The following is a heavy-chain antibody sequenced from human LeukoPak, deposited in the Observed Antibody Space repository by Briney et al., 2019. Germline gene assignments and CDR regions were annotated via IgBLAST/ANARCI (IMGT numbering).Heavy chain of an antibody. J-gene: IGHJ4*02. V-gene: IGHV1-69*05. CDR1: GGTFSSYA. D-gene: IGHD6-6*01. CDR3: ARDEYVGSSFRVFDY. Sequence: GASVKVSCKASGGTFSSYAISWVRQAPGQGLEWMGGIIPIFGTANYAQKFQGRVTITTDESTSTAYMELSSLRSEDTAVYYCARDEYVGSSFRVFDYWGQGTLVTVSS. CDR2: IIPIFGTA.